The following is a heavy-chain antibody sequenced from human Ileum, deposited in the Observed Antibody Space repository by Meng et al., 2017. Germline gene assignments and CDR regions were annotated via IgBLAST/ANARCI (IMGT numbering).Heavy chain of an antibody. V-gene: IGHV3-21*01. D-gene: IGHD2-2*01. Sequence: GGSLRLSCAASGFTFSSYSMNWVRQAPGKGLEWVSSISSSSSYIYYADSVKGRFTISRDNAKNSLYLQMNSLRAEDTAVYYCARDRDPAGTFDYWGQGTLVTVSS. CDR2: ISSSSSYI. CDR1: GFTFSSYS. CDR3: ARDRDPAGTFDY. J-gene: IGHJ4*02.